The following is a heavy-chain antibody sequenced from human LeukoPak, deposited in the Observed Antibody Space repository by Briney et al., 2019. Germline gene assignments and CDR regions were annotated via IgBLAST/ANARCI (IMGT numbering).Heavy chain of an antibody. V-gene: IGHV1-2*06. CDR3: ARGPKTYYYDSSGYYYY. J-gene: IGHJ4*02. CDR2: INPNSGGT. CDR1: GYTFTGCY. Sequence: ASVKVSCKASGYTFTGCYMHWVRQAPGQGLEWMGRINPNSGGTNYAQKFQGRVTMTRDTSISTAYMELSRLRSDDTAVYYCARGPKTYYYDSSGYYYYWGQGTLVTVSS. D-gene: IGHD3-22*01.